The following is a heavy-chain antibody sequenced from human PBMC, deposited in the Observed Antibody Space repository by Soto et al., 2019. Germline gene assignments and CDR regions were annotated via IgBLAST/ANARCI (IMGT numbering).Heavy chain of an antibody. D-gene: IGHD1-1*01. Sequence: QLQLQESGPGLVKPSETLSLTCTVSGGSISSTRYYWGWIRQPPGKGLEWIGTTYYTGITYYNPSLKSRVTISVDMSKNQFSLKVRSVTAADTAVYYCVSGPGTTADYWGQGTLVTVSS. CDR1: GGSISSTRYY. CDR2: TYYTGIT. V-gene: IGHV4-39*01. CDR3: VSGPGTTADY. J-gene: IGHJ4*02.